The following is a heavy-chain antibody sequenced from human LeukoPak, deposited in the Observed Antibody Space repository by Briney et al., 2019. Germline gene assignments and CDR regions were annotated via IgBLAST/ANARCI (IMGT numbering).Heavy chain of an antibody. Sequence: GGSLRLSCAASGFTFSSYSMNWVRQAPGKGLEWVSSISSSSVYIYYADSAKGRFTISRDNAKNSLYLQMNSLRAEDTAVYYCAKSRRAWNYYYYYMDVWGKGTTVTISS. V-gene: IGHV3-21*04. CDR2: ISSSSVYI. D-gene: IGHD1-1*01. CDR1: GFTFSSYS. CDR3: AKSRRAWNYYYYYMDV. J-gene: IGHJ6*03.